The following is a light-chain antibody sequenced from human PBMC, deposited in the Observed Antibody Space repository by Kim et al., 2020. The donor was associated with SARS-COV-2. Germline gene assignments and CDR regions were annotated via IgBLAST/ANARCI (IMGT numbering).Light chain of an antibody. Sequence: SVSRGEIATLACRASQSVRSNLAWDQQKPGQGRRLRIYGATNRATGSPARFSGSGAGTEFTLTISSLQSEDFAGDYCEQYNNGPPLFGQGTKMEI. CDR3: EQYNNGPPL. CDR1: QSVRSN. J-gene: IGKJ2*01. CDR2: GAT. V-gene: IGKV3-15*01.